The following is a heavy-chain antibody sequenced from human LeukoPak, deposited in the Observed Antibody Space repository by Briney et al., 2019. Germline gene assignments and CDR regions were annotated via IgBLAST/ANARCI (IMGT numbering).Heavy chain of an antibody. V-gene: IGHV4-59*01. Sequence: SETLSLTCTVSGGSISSYYWSWIRQPPGKRLEWIGYIYYSGSTSYNPSLKSRVTISVDTSKNQISLRLSSVTAADTAVYYCARDLGVMVRAFDIWGQGTMVTVSS. J-gene: IGHJ3*02. D-gene: IGHD5-18*01. CDR2: IYYSGST. CDR3: ARDLGVMVRAFDI. CDR1: GGSISSYY.